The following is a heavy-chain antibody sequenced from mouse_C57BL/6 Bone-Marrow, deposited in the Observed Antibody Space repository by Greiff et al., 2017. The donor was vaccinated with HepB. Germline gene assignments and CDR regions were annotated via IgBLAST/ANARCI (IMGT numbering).Heavy chain of an antibody. Sequence: QVHVKQPGTELVKPGASVKLSCKASGYTFTSYWMHWVKQRPGQGLEWIGNINPSNGGTNYNEKFKSKATLTVDKSSSTAYMQLSSLTSEDSAVYYCARLDGFAWFAYWGQGTLVTVSA. D-gene: IGHD2-3*01. CDR3: ARLDGFAWFAY. J-gene: IGHJ3*01. CDR1: GYTFTSYW. V-gene: IGHV1-53*01. CDR2: INPSNGGT.